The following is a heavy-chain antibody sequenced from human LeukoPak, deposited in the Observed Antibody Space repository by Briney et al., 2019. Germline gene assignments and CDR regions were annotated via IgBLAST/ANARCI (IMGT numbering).Heavy chain of an antibody. D-gene: IGHD3-22*01. J-gene: IGHJ4*02. CDR2: IGQDGTET. Sequence: SGGSLRLSCAASGISFASYWVTWVRQAPGKGLEWVANIGQDGTETVHVGSGKGRFTISRDNARKLFFLQMNSLRADDTAVYYCAIPSSYDGSRYYPAYWGQGTLVSVSS. V-gene: IGHV3-7*01. CDR1: GISFASYW. CDR3: AIPSSYDGSRYYPAY.